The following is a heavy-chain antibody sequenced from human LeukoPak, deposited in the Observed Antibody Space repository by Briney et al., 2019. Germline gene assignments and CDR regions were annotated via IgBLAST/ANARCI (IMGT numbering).Heavy chain of an antibody. V-gene: IGHV3-30-3*01. J-gene: IGHJ4*02. CDR1: GFTLNSYA. Sequence: PGGSLRLSCAASGFTLNSYAMHWVRQAPGKGLEWVAVISYDGSNEYYADSVKGRFTISRNTSKNTLYLQMNNLRPEDTALYYCVRDRCGACHYFDCWGQGTLVTVSS. CDR3: VRDRCGACHYFDC. D-gene: IGHD2-15*01. CDR2: ISYDGSNE.